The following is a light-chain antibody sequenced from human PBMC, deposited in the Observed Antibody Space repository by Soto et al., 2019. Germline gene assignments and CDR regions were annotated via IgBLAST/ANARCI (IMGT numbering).Light chain of an antibody. J-gene: IGKJ5*01. V-gene: IGKV3-20*01. Sequence: EIVLTQSPGTLSFSPGERATLSCRASQSVSSSYLAWYQQEPGQAPRPLIYGASSRATGIPDRFSGSGTGTDFTLTISRLEPEDFAVYYCQQYGSSPAITFGQGTRLEIK. CDR2: GAS. CDR1: QSVSSSY. CDR3: QQYGSSPAIT.